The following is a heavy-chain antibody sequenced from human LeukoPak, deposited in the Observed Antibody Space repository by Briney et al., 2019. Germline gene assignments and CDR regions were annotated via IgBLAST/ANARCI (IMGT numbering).Heavy chain of an antibody. J-gene: IGHJ4*02. CDR2: ISGSGGST. D-gene: IGHD3-22*01. CDR3: ASPKNYYDSSGYFLGSPPDY. CDR1: GFTFSSYA. V-gene: IGHV3-23*01. Sequence: GGSLRLSCAASGFTFSSYAMSWVRQAPGKGLEWVSGISGSGGSTYNADSVKGRFTISRDNAKNSLFLQMNSLRAEDTAVYYCASPKNYYDSSGYFLGSPPDYWGQGTLVTVSS.